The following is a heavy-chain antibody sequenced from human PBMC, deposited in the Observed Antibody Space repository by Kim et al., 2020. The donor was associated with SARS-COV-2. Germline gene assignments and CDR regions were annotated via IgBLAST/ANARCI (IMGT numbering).Heavy chain of an antibody. CDR2: ISYDGSNK. CDR3: ARDPEAGGLGPDYYYYYGMDV. D-gene: IGHD3-16*01. CDR1: GFTFSSYA. V-gene: IGHV3-30*04. Sequence: GGSLRLSCAASGFTFSSYAMHWVRQAPGKGLEWVAVISYDGSNKYYADSVKGRFTISRDNSKNTLYLQMNSLRAEDTAVYYCARDPEAGGLGPDYYYYYGMDVWGQGTTVTVSS. J-gene: IGHJ6*02.